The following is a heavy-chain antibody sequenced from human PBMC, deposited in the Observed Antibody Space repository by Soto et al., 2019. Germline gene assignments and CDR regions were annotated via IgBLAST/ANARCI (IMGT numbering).Heavy chain of an antibody. CDR2: ISAYTGNT. CDR3: ARDRGGYALDY. CDR1: GYTFTSYG. J-gene: IGHJ4*02. V-gene: IGHV1-18*01. Sequence: QVQLVQSGAEVKKPGASVKVSCKASGYTFTSYGISWAPQAPGQGLEWMGWISAYTGNTNYAQKLQGRVTMTTDTSTSTDSMELRSLRSDDTAVYYCARDRGGYALDYWGQGTLVSVSS. D-gene: IGHD5-12*01.